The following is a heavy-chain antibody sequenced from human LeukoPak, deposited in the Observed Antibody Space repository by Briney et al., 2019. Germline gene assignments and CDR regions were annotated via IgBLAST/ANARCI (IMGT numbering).Heavy chain of an antibody. Sequence: GGSLRLSCAASGFTFSSYSMNWVRQAPGKGLEWVSSISSSSYIYYADSVKGRFTISRDNAKNSLYLQMNSLRAEDTAVYYCARGPYYYGSGSPGMDVWGQGTTVTVSS. CDR2: ISSSSYI. J-gene: IGHJ6*02. CDR1: GFTFSSYS. V-gene: IGHV3-21*01. CDR3: ARGPYYYGSGSPGMDV. D-gene: IGHD3-10*01.